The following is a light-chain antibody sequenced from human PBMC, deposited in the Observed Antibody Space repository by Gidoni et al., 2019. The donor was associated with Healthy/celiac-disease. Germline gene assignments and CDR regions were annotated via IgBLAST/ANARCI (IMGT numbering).Light chain of an antibody. J-gene: IGKJ4*01. CDR1: QSISSY. V-gene: IGKV1-39*01. CDR2: AAS. Sequence: MQMTQSPTSLSASLGDRVTITCRARQSISSYLNWYQQKPGKAPKLLIYAASSLQSGVPSSFSGSGSGTDFTLTISSLQPEDFAIYYCQQSYSTPLTFGGGTKVEIK. CDR3: QQSYSTPLT.